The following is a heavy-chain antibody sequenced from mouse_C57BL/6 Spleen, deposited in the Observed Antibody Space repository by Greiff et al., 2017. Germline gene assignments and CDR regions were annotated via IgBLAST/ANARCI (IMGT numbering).Heavy chain of an antibody. D-gene: IGHD2-4*01. Sequence: VQLQQPGTELVKPGASVKLSCKASGYTFTSYWMHWVKQRPGQGLEWIGAIYPGNSDTSYNQKFKGKAKLTAVTSASTAYMELSSLTNEDSAVYYCTRGHDYDWFAYWGQGTLVTVSA. J-gene: IGHJ3*01. CDR1: GYTFTSYW. V-gene: IGHV1-5*01. CDR2: IYPGNSDT. CDR3: TRGHDYDWFAY.